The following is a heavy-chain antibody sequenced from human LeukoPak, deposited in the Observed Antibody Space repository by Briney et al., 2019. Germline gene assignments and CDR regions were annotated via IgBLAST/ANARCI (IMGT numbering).Heavy chain of an antibody. CDR2: ISGSGGST. CDR1: GFTFSSYA. D-gene: IGHD6-19*01. J-gene: IGHJ4*02. Sequence: PGGSLRLSCAASGFTFSSYAMSWVRQAPGKGLEWVSTISGSGGSTYYADSVKGRFTISRDNSKNTLYLQMNSLRAEDTAVYYCAKAPGYSTGPLRNWGQGTLVTVSS. V-gene: IGHV3-23*01. CDR3: AKAPGYSTGPLRN.